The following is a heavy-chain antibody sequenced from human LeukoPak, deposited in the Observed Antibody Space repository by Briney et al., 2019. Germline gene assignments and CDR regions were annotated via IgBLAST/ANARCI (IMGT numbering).Heavy chain of an antibody. Sequence: ASVKVSCKPSGYTFTGYYIHWVRQAPGQGLEWMGWINPVTGDAKYSQRFQGRVTMTWDTSTNTAYMEMTSLTSDDTAVFYCARDGEELREENDDFWGQGTLVIVSS. V-gene: IGHV1-2*02. CDR3: ARDGEELREENDDF. D-gene: IGHD1-7*01. CDR1: GYTFTGYY. CDR2: INPVTGDA. J-gene: IGHJ4*02.